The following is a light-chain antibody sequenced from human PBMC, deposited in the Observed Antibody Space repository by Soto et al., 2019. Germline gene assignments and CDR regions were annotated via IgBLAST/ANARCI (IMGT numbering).Light chain of an antibody. J-gene: IGKJ4*01. CDR3: QQYNNWPPLT. V-gene: IGKV3-15*01. Sequence: DIVMTQSPATLSVSPGERATLSCRASQSVSSNLAWFQQKPGQAPRLLIYGASTRATGIPARFSGSGSGTEFTLPLSSLQSEDFAVYYCQQYNNWPPLTFGGGTKVEIK. CDR2: GAS. CDR1: QSVSSN.